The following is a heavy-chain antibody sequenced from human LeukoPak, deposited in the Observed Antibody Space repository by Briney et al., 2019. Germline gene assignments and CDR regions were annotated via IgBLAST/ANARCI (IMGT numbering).Heavy chain of an antibody. CDR3: TTGPREVNWFDP. CDR2: IKSKTDGGTT. J-gene: IGHJ5*02. D-gene: IGHD1-26*01. Sequence: GGSLRLSCAASGFTFSNAWMSWVRQAPGKGLEWVGRIKSKTDGGTTGYAAPVKGRFTISRDDSKNTLYLQMNSLKTEDTAVYYCTTGPREVNWFDPWGQGTLVTASS. CDR1: GFTFSNAW. V-gene: IGHV3-15*01.